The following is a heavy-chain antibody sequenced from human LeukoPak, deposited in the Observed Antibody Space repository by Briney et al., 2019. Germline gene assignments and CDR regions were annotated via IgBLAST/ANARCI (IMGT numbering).Heavy chain of an antibody. CDR2: ISSNGGST. J-gene: IGHJ4*02. Sequence: PGGSLRLSCAASGFTFSSYAMHWVRQAPGKGLEYVSAISSNGGSTYYANSVKGRFTISRDNSKNTLYLQMGSPRAEDMAVYYCARSLVVITPTFDYWGQGTLVTVSS. D-gene: IGHD3-22*01. V-gene: IGHV3-64*01. CDR1: GFTFSSYA. CDR3: ARSLVVITPTFDY.